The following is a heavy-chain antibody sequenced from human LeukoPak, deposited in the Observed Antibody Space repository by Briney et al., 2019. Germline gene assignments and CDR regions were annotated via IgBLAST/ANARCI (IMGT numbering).Heavy chain of an antibody. J-gene: IGHJ4*02. CDR2: ISSSSSTI. V-gene: IGHV3-48*04. D-gene: IGHD6-19*01. CDR1: GFTFSSYS. Sequence: GGSLRLSCAASGFTFSSYSMNWVRQAPGKGLEWVSYISSSSSTIYYADSVKGRFTISRDNAKNSLYLQTNSLRAEDTAVYYCAREGSSGSLWYWGQGTLVTVSS. CDR3: AREGSSGSLWY.